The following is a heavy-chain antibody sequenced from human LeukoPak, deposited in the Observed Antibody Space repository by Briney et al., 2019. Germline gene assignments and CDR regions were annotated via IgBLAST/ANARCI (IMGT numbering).Heavy chain of an antibody. D-gene: IGHD5-18*01. Sequence: GGSLRLSCAASGFTFSSYSMNWVRQAPGKGLEWVSSISSSSSYIYYADSVKGRFTISRDNAKNSLYLQMNSLRAEDTAVYYCARGGTAMVNAYYYGMDVWGKGTTVTVSS. V-gene: IGHV3-21*01. J-gene: IGHJ6*04. CDR1: GFTFSSYS. CDR3: ARGGTAMVNAYYYGMDV. CDR2: ISSSSSYI.